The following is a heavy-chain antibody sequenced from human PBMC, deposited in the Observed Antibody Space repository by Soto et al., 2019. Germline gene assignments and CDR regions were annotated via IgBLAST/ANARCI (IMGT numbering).Heavy chain of an antibody. J-gene: IGHJ4*02. V-gene: IGHV1-3*01. CDR1: GYTFSSYA. CDR3: ARDTGDGTFDF. D-gene: IGHD7-27*01. Sequence: QVHLVQSGAEVRKPGASVKVSCKASGYTFSSYAMHWVRQAPGQRLEWMGWINAGYGNTKSSQKFQDRATISRDTSANTAYMEQTSLRSEDTAVYFCARDTGDGTFDFWGQGTLVSVSS. CDR2: INAGYGNT.